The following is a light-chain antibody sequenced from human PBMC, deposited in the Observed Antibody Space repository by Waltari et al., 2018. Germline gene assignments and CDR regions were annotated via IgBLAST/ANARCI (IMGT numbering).Light chain of an antibody. J-gene: IGKJ1*01. CDR1: QSISSW. Sequence: DIQMTQSPSTLSASVGDRVTLTCRASQSISSWLAWYQQKPGKAPKLLIYKAANLQSGVPSRFSGSGSGTEFTLTISSLQPDDLATYYCQQYNSYSQTFGQGTKVEIK. CDR3: QQYNSYSQT. V-gene: IGKV1-5*03. CDR2: KAA.